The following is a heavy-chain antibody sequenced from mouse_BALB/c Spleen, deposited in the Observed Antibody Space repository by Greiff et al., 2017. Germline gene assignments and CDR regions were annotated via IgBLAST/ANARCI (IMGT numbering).Heavy chain of an antibody. V-gene: IGHV14-4*02. CDR3: SYYGYWYFDV. J-gene: IGHJ1*01. CDR2: IDPENGDT. D-gene: IGHD1-1*01. CDR1: GFNIKDYY. Sequence: LVESGAELVRSGASVKLSCTASGFNIKDYYMHWVKQRPEQGLEWIGWIDPENGDTEYAPKFQGKATMTADTSSNTAYLQLSSLTSEDTAVYYCSYYGYWYFDVWGAGTTVTVSS.